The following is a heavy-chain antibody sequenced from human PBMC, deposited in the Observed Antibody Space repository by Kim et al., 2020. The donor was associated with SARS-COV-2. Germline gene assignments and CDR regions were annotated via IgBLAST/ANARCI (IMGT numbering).Heavy chain of an antibody. V-gene: IGHV1-69*13. CDR3: ARNVPGFSALWYGMDV. D-gene: IGHD2-2*01. CDR2: IIPVFAEP. CDR1: GGTFSNYI. Sequence: SVKVSCKASGGTFSNYIMNWVRQAPGQGLEWMGGIIPVFAEPNYAQKFQGRVTITADQSTNTAYMELSSLRSDDTAVYYCARNVPGFSALWYGMDVWGQGTTVTVSS. J-gene: IGHJ6*02.